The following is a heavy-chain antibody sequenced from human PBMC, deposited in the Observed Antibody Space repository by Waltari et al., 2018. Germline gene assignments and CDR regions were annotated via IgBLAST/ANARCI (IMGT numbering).Heavy chain of an antibody. CDR2: MNPNSGNT. Sequence: QGLEWMGWMNPNSGNTGYAQKFQGGVTMTRNTSIGTAYMELSSLRSEDTAVYYCARDKVVVAYYYYGMDVWGQGTTVTVSS. J-gene: IGHJ6*02. V-gene: IGHV1-8*01. D-gene: IGHD2-15*01. CDR3: ARDKVVVAYYYYGMDV.